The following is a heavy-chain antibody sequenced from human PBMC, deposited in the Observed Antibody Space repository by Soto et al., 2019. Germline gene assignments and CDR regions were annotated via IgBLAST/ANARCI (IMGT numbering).Heavy chain of an antibody. J-gene: IGHJ5*02. CDR3: ARRVDSVAALDH. Sequence: DVQLVESGGGLVKPGGSLRLSCAASGFSFSTSVMNWVRQAPGQGLKWVSSITGSRSYIFYADSVRGRFTISRDNARNSLYLKINSLTGDDTAVYYWARRVDSVAALDHWGQGTLVTVSS. CDR1: GFSFSTSV. CDR2: ITGSRSYI. D-gene: IGHD6-13*01. V-gene: IGHV3-21*01.